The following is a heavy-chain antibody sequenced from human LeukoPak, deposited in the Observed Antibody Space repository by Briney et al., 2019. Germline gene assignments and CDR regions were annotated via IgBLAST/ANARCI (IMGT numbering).Heavy chain of an antibody. D-gene: IGHD3-22*01. V-gene: IGHV3-33*08. CDR1: GFTFSSFG. CDR2: ISYDGSYK. J-gene: IGHJ4*02. Sequence: GGSLRLSCAASGFTFSSFGMHWVRQAPGKGLEWAAFISYDGSYKSYADSVKGRFTISRDNAKNSLYLQMNSLRAEDTAVYYCARDSSYYYDSSGYSHWGQGTLVTVSS. CDR3: ARDSSYYYDSSGYSH.